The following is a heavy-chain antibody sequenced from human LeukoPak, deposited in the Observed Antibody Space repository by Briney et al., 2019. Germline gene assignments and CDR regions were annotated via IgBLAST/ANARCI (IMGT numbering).Heavy chain of an antibody. CDR1: GFTFSSYG. V-gene: IGHV3-23*01. CDR3: AKDVYDYGDYVGFDY. Sequence: GGSLRLSCAASGFTFSSYGMSWVRQAPGKGLEWVSAISGSGGSTYCADSVKGRFTISRDNSKNTLYLQMNSLRAEDTAVYYCAKDVYDYGDYVGFDYWGQGTLVTVSS. J-gene: IGHJ4*02. CDR2: ISGSGGST. D-gene: IGHD4-17*01.